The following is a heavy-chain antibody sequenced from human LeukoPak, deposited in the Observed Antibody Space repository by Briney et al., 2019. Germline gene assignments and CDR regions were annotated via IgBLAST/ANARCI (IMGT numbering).Heavy chain of an antibody. Sequence: ASVTVSCKASGGTFSSYAISWVRQAPGQGLEWMGRIIPILGIANYAQKFQGRVTIAADKSTSTAYMELSSLRSEDTAVYYCARAFGYCSGGSCYQGRDDYWGQGTLVTVSS. CDR2: IIPILGIA. V-gene: IGHV1-69*04. CDR3: ARAFGYCSGGSCYQGRDDY. CDR1: GGTFSSYA. J-gene: IGHJ4*02. D-gene: IGHD2-15*01.